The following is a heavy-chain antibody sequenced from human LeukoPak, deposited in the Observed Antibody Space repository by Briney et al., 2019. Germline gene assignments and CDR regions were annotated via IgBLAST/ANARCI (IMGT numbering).Heavy chain of an antibody. Sequence: TSETLSLTCTVSGGSISSSSYYWGWIRQPPGKGLEWIGSIYYSGSTYYNPSLKSRVTISVDTSKNQFSLKLSSVTAADTAVYYCARGNYDILTGPPDYWGQGTLVTVSS. D-gene: IGHD3-9*01. CDR1: GGSISSSSYY. CDR3: ARGNYDILTGPPDY. J-gene: IGHJ4*02. V-gene: IGHV4-39*01. CDR2: IYYSGST.